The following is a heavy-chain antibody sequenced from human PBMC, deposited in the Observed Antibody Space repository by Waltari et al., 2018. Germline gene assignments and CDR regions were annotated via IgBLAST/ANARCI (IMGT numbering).Heavy chain of an antibody. CDR1: GFTFNSYA. J-gene: IGHJ3*02. CDR2: ISYNAKNK. Sequence: QVQLVESGGGVVQPGWSLRLSCAASGFTFNSYAMHWVRKAPGKGLEWLSVISYNAKNKYYTASVQGRFTISRDNSKNTLDLQMNSLRAEDTAVYYCAREGVRYYDIFDIWSQGTRVTVSS. D-gene: IGHD3-9*01. V-gene: IGHV3-30*04. CDR3: AREGVRYYDIFDI.